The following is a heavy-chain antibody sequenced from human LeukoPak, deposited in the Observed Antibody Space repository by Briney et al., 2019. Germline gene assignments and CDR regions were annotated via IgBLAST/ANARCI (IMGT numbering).Heavy chain of an antibody. CDR2: ISGSGGST. J-gene: IGHJ4*02. D-gene: IGHD3-10*01. Sequence: GGSLRLSCAASGFTFSSYAMSWVRQAPGKGLGWASAISGSGGSTYYADSVKGRFTISRDNSKNTLYLQMNSLRAEDTAVYYCAKDREGTFDYWGQGTLVTVSS. CDR3: AKDREGTFDY. V-gene: IGHV3-23*01. CDR1: GFTFSSYA.